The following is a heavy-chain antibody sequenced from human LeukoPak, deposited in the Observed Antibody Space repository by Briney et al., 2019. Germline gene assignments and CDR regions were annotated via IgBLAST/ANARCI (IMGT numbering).Heavy chain of an antibody. Sequence: PGGSLRLSCAASGFTFSSYWMSWVRQAPGKGLEWVANIKQDGSEKYYVDSVKGRFTISRDNAKNPLYLQMNSLRAEDTAVYYCAREPYGSGSSYFDYWGQGTLVTVSS. CDR1: GFTFSSYW. D-gene: IGHD3-10*01. CDR2: IKQDGSEK. CDR3: AREPYGSGSSYFDY. V-gene: IGHV3-7*01. J-gene: IGHJ4*02.